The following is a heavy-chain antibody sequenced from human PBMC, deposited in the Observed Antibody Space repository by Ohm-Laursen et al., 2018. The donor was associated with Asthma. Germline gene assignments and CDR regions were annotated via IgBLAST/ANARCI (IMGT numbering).Heavy chain of an antibody. V-gene: IGHV3-23*01. CDR1: RLSFKLYP. D-gene: IGHD2-2*01. J-gene: IGHJ6*02. CDR2: IRGRGGSP. Sequence: SLRLSCAASRLSFKLYPMNWIRKAQGKGLERGSGIRGRGGSPSYADSVKGRFTISRDNSKNTLYLQMNSLRAEDTAVYYCARDMEDIVVVPAAMYYYYGMDVWGQGTTVTVSS. CDR3: ARDMEDIVVVPAAMYYYYGMDV.